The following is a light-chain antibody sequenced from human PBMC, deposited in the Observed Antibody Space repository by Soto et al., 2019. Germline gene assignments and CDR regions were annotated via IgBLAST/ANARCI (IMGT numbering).Light chain of an antibody. V-gene: IGKV3-20*01. CDR1: QSLSSND. CDR2: GAS. CDR3: QEHGSSPRT. Sequence: EMWLSQSPDTLSLCTGERATLSCRASQSLSSNDLAWYQQRPGQAPRLLIYGASTRATGIPDRFSGSGSGTDFTLTISRLEPEDFAVYYCQEHGSSPRTFGQGTKVDI. J-gene: IGKJ1*01.